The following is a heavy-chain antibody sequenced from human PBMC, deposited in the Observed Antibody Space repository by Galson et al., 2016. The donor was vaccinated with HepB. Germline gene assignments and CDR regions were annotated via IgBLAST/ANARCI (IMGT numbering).Heavy chain of an antibody. J-gene: IGHJ4*02. CDR3: ARGRYRLDQ. CDR1: GDSMTDYY. CDR2: IYYTGSS. V-gene: IGHV4-59*01. D-gene: IGHD1-1*01. Sequence: LSLTCTVSGDSMTDYYWSFIRQAPGKGLEWIGYIYYTGSSNFSPSLKSRITMSVDTYKNQFSLRLSSVTAADTAVYFCARGRYRLDQWGQGTLVTVSS.